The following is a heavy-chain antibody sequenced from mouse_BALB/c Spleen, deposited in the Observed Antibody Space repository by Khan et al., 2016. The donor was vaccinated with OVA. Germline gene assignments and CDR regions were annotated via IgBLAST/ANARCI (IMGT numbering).Heavy chain of an antibody. J-gene: IGHJ4*01. CDR1: GFSLTSYG. CDR2: KWSGGST. Sequence: VQLVESGPGLVQPSQSLSITCTVSGFSLTSYGVHWVRQSPGKGLEWLGVKWSGGSTDYNAAFISRLSISKDNSKSQVFFKMNSLQANDTAIYYCARIFIGTTDYAMDYWGQGTSVTVSS. CDR3: ARIFIGTTDYAMDY. V-gene: IGHV2-2*02. D-gene: IGHD2-14*01.